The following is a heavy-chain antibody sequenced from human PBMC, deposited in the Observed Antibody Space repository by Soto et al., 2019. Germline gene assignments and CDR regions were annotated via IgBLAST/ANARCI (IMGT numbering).Heavy chain of an antibody. CDR1: GYTFTGYY. D-gene: IGHD6-13*01. J-gene: IGHJ4*02. CDR2: INPNSGGT. CDR3: ARDRLDGRIAVAGDYFDY. V-gene: IGHV1-2*04. Sequence: ASVKVSCKASGYTFTGYYMHWVRQAPGQGLEWMGWINPNSGGTNYAQKFQGWVTMTRDTSISTAYMELSRLRSDDTAVYYCARDRLDGRIAVAGDYFDYWGQGTLVTVS.